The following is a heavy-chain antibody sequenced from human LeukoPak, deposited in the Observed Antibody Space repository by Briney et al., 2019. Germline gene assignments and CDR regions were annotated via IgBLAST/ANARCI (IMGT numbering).Heavy chain of an antibody. CDR2: INHSGST. Sequence: PSETLSLTCAVYGGSFSGYYWSWIRQPPGKGLEWIGEINHSGSTNYNPSLKSRVTISVDTSKNQFSLKLSSVTAADTAVYYCARLCSSSSRNDYWGQGTLVTVSS. CDR3: ARLCSSSSRNDY. D-gene: IGHD6-6*01. V-gene: IGHV4-34*01. CDR1: GGSFSGYY. J-gene: IGHJ4*02.